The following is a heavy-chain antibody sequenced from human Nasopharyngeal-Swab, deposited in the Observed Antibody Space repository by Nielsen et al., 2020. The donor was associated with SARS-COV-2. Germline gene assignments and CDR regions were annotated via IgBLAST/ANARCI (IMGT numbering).Heavy chain of an antibody. CDR1: GYTITRDY. CDR3: ARVAGCSSTSCYSRGAFDI. CDR2: INPNSGGT. V-gene: IGHV1-2*06. Sequence: GSLKVACKASGYTITRDYMNWERQAPGQGREWRGRINPNSGGTNYAQKFQGRVTMTRETSISTAYMELSRLRSDDTAVYYCARVAGCSSTSCYSRGAFDIWGQGTMVTVSS. D-gene: IGHD2-2*02. J-gene: IGHJ3*02.